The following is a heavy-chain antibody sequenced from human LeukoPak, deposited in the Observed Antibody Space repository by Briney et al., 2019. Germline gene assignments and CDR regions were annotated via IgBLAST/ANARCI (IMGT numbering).Heavy chain of an antibody. CDR2: IRSKTYGGTT. CDR1: AFTFGDYA. V-gene: IGHV3-49*03. J-gene: IGHJ3*02. CDR3: SRSSLGAFDI. Sequence: GSLRLSCTTSAFTFGDYAMSWFRQAPGKGLEWVGFIRSKTYGGTTEYAASVKGRFTISRDDSKSIACLQMNSLKTEDTAVYYCSRSSLGAFDIWGQGTMVTVSS. D-gene: IGHD6-13*01.